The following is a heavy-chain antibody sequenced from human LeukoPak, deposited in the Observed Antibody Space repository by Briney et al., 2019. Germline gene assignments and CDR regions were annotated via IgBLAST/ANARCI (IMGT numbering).Heavy chain of an antibody. CDR1: GGSMSSYY. J-gene: IGHJ4*02. Sequence: SETLSLTCTVSGGSMSSYYWGWIRQPPGKGLEWIGSIYYSGNTYHNPSLTCRVTISVDTSKSQFSLTVSSVTAADPAVYFCAGHPAGLRPNDFGGQGPLVTVS. V-gene: IGHV4-39*01. CDR2: IYYSGNT. CDR3: AGHPAGLRPNDF.